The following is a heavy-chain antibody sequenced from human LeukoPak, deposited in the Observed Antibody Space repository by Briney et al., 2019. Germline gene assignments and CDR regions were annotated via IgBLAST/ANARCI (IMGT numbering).Heavy chain of an antibody. CDR2: ISYDGSNT. J-gene: IGHJ4*02. CDR1: GFTFSSFS. Sequence: PGTSLRLSCAASGFTFSSFSIHWVRQPPGKGLEWVALISYDGSNTYYADSVEGRFTISRDNSKNTLYLQMNSLRAEDTAVYYCATQTRNYYDSSGYYFSGSFDYWGQGTLVTVSS. V-gene: IGHV3-30*04. D-gene: IGHD3-22*01. CDR3: ATQTRNYYDSSGYYFSGSFDY.